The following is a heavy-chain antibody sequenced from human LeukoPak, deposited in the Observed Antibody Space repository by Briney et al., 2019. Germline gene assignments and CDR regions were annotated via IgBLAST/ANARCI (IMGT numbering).Heavy chain of an antibody. CDR3: ARDMGDYYYYGMDV. Sequence: GRSLRLSCAASGFTFSSYAMHWVRQAPGKGLEWVAVISYDGSNKYYADSVKGRFTISRDNSKNTLYLQMNSLRAEDTAVYYCARDMGDYYYYGMDVWGQGPTVTVSS. D-gene: IGHD3-10*01. CDR1: GFTFSSYA. J-gene: IGHJ6*02. CDR2: ISYDGSNK. V-gene: IGHV3-30-3*01.